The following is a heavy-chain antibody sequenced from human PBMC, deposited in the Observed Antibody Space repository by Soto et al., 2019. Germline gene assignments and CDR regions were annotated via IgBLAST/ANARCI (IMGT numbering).Heavy chain of an antibody. J-gene: IGHJ6*02. CDR3: AREEGAVRYYYYGMDV. D-gene: IGHD6-6*01. Sequence: QVQLVESGGGVVQPGRSLRLSCAASGFTFSSYGMHWVRQAPGKGLEWVAVIWYDGSNKYYADSVKGRFTISRDNSKNTLYLQMNSLRAEDTAVYYCAREEGAVRYYYYGMDVWGQGTTVTVSS. V-gene: IGHV3-33*01. CDR2: IWYDGSNK. CDR1: GFTFSSYG.